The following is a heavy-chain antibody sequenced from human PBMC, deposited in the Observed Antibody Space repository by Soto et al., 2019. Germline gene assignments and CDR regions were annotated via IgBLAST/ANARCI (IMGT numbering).Heavy chain of an antibody. V-gene: IGHV4-61*01. J-gene: IGHJ4*02. CDR2: IHYSGST. CDR1: GGSVNIGTYC. Sequence: PSETLSLTCTVPGGSVNIGTYCWSWIRQPPGKGLEWIGFIHYSGSTNYNPSLKSRVTMSVDTSKNQFSLQMTSLRAEDTAVYYCAKQSGSGSYYNVGSGGHFDYWGQGTLVTVS. D-gene: IGHD3-10*01. CDR3: AKQSGSGSYYNVGSGGHFDY.